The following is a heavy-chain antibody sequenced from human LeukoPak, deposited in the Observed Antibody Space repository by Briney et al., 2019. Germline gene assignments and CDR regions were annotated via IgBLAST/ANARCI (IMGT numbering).Heavy chain of an antibody. D-gene: IGHD5-18*01. CDR1: GFTFSDYY. CDR2: IYYSGST. J-gene: IGHJ4*02. CDR3: ARGPYSGTAMVTFLDY. V-gene: IGHV4-38-2*01. Sequence: GSLRLSCAASGFTFSDYYMSWIRQPPGKGLEWIGSIYYSGSTYYNPSLKSRVTISIDTSKNQFSLKLSSVTAADTAVYYCARGPYSGTAMVTFLDYWGQGTLVTVSS.